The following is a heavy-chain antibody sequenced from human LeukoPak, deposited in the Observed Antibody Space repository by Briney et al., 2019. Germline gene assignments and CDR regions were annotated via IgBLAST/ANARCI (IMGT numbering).Heavy chain of an antibody. V-gene: IGHV3-11*01. CDR3: ARSEDSSGQDAFDI. CDR1: GFTFSDYY. CDR2: ISSSGSTI. D-gene: IGHD3-22*01. J-gene: IGHJ3*02. Sequence: GGSLRPSCAASGFTFSDYYMSWIRQAPGKGLEWVSYISSSGSTIYYADSVKGRFTISRDNAKNSLYLQMNSLRAEDTAVYYCARSEDSSGQDAFDIWGQGTMVTVSS.